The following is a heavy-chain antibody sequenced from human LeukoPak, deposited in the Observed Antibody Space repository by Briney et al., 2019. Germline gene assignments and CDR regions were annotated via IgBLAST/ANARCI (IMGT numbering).Heavy chain of an antibody. J-gene: IGHJ6*03. D-gene: IGHD5-18*01. CDR2: IYYSGST. CDR1: GGSISSYY. CDR3: AGGYSYGSPYYYMDV. V-gene: IGHV4-59*01. Sequence: ASETLSLTCTVSGGSISSYYWSWIRQPPGKGLEWIGYIYYSGSTNYNPSLKSRVTISVDTSKNQFSLKLSSVPAADTAVYYCAGGYSYGSPYYYMDVWGKGTTVTISS.